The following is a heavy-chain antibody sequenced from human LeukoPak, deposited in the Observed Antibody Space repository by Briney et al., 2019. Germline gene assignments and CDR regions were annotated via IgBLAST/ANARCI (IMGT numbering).Heavy chain of an antibody. Sequence: GGSLRLSCAASGFTFSSYAMHWVRQAPGKGLEWVAVISYDGSNKYYADSVKGRFTISRDNSKNTLYLQMNSLRAEDTAVYYCARAGSSWYNPWGQGTLVTVSS. CDR3: ARAGSSWYNP. V-gene: IGHV3-30-3*01. J-gene: IGHJ5*02. D-gene: IGHD6-13*01. CDR1: GFTFSSYA. CDR2: ISYDGSNK.